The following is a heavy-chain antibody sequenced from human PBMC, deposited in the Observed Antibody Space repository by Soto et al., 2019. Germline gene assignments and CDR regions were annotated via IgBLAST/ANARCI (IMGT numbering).Heavy chain of an antibody. CDR3: ARNAVYDFWSGYHNNWFDP. D-gene: IGHD3-3*01. CDR2: IYYSGST. Sequence: LSLTCTVSGGSISSYYWSWIRQPPGKGLEWIGYIYYSGSTNYNPSLKSRVTISVDTSKNQFSLKLSSVTAADTAVYYCARNAVYDFWSGYHNNWFDPWGQGTLVTVSS. CDR1: GGSISSYY. J-gene: IGHJ5*02. V-gene: IGHV4-59*01.